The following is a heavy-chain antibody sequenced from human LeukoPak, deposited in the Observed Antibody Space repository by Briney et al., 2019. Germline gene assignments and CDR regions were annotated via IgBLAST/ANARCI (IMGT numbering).Heavy chain of an antibody. J-gene: IGHJ4*02. CDR2: IYPGNSDT. CDR3: ARQLGERRGISFDY. D-gene: IGHD2-15*01. V-gene: IGHV5-51*01. Sequence: GESLKISCKGSGYSFTNYWIGWVRQMPGKGLEWMGIIYPGNSDTRYSPSFQGRVTISADKSITTAYLQWSSLKASDTAMYYCARQLGERRGISFDYWGQGALVTVSS. CDR1: GYSFTNYW.